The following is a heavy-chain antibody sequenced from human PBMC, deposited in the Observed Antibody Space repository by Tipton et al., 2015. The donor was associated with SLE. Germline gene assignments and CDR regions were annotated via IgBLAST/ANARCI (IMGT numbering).Heavy chain of an antibody. CDR2: VFYNGET. Sequence: TLSLTCTVPRGSISSYYWSWIRQPPGQGLEWIGHVFYNGETNYNPSLKGRVTISLDTSMKQFSLNLMSVTSADTAVYYCASLRFYGDYDLGRWGQGALVTVSS. D-gene: IGHD4-17*01. CDR3: ASLRFYGDYDLGR. CDR1: RGSISSYY. J-gene: IGHJ4*02. V-gene: IGHV4-59*01.